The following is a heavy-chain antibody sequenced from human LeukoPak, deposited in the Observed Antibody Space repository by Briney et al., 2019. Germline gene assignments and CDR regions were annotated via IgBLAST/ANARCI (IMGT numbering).Heavy chain of an antibody. V-gene: IGHV3-74*01. CDR1: VFTFSKFY. D-gene: IGHD4-11*01. J-gene: IGHJ3*02. CDR2: IKSDGSTT. CDR3: ARDNYRWDI. Sequence: PGRCLSHSCAVSVFTFSKFYMHGVPQAPGKGRVCVSRIKSDGSTTSYADSVTGRFTISRDNAKNALYLQMNRLRAKDTAVYYCARDNYRWDIWGEGTMVTASS.